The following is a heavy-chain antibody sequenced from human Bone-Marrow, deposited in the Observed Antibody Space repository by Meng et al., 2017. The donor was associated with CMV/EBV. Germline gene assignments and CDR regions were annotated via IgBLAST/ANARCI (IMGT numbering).Heavy chain of an antibody. Sequence: GESLKISCAASAFSFSDYYMNWVRQAPGKGLEWVANIKQDASEKYYVDSVKGRFTISRDNAQNSLYLQMNSLRAEDTAVYYCARGGWRPDSWGQGTLVTVSS. J-gene: IGHJ5*01. CDR1: AFSFSDYY. CDR3: ARGGWRPDS. CDR2: IKQDASEK. D-gene: IGHD2-15*01. V-gene: IGHV3-7*04.